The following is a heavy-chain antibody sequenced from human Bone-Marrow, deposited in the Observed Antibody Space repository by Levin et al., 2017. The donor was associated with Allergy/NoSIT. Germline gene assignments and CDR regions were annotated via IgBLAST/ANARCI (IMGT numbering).Heavy chain of an antibody. J-gene: IGHJ4*02. CDR3: ARASTMFGVAGNHYFDH. D-gene: IGHD3-3*01. Sequence: RSGGSLRLSCEASGFRFSGHEMNWVRQVPGKGLEWISYIRSSGSPIYYADSVKGRFTISRDNAKNSLYLQMNSLRAEDTAVYYCARASTMFGVAGNHYFDHWGQGILVSVSS. CDR1: GFRFSGHE. CDR2: IRSSGSPI. V-gene: IGHV3-48*03.